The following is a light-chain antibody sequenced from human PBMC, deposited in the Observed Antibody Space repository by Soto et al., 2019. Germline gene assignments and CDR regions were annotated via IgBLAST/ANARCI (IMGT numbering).Light chain of an antibody. CDR1: QSVSSY. CDR3: QQRSNWPLS. J-gene: IGKJ4*01. CDR2: DAS. Sequence: EIVLTQSPATLSLSPGERATLSCRASQSVSSYLAWYQQKPGQAPRLLISDASNRATGVPARFSGSGSGTDFTLPISSLEPEDFAVYYCQQRSNWPLSFGGGTKLEIK. V-gene: IGKV3-11*01.